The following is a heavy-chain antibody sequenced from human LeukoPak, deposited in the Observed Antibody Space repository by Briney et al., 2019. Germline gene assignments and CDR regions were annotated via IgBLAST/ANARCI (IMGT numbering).Heavy chain of an antibody. CDR2: MSPDSGYT. Sequence: SVKVSCKASGYTFTSYDITWVRQATGQGLEWMGWMSPDSGYTGYAQTFQGRVTLTRNTSVSTAFMELSSLRSEDTAVYYCEIYTGYDSFWGQGTLVTVSS. CDR1: GYTFTSYD. J-gene: IGHJ4*02. CDR3: EIYTGYDSF. D-gene: IGHD5-12*01. V-gene: IGHV1-8*01.